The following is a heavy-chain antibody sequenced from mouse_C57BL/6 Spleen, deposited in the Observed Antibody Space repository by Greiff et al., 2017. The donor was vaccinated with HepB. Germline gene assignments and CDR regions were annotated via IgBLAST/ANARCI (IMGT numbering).Heavy chain of an antibody. J-gene: IGHJ2*01. Sequence: QVQLKQSGAELVKPGASVKISCKASGYAFSSYWMNWVKQRPGKGLEWIGQIYPGDGDTNYNGKFKGKATLTADKSSSTAYMQLSSLTSEDSAVYFCARYYDYATVDFWGQGTTLTVSS. CDR2: IYPGDGDT. CDR1: GYAFSSYW. V-gene: IGHV1-80*01. D-gene: IGHD2-4*01. CDR3: ARYYDYATVDF.